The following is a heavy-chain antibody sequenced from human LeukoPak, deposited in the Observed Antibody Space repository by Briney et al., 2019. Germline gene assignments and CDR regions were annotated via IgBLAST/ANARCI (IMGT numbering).Heavy chain of an antibody. V-gene: IGHV4-4*07. J-gene: IGHJ5*02. CDR3: ARDRGITTARGVPSWFDP. CDR2: LYSTGSP. CDR1: GGSFSGYY. Sequence: SETLSLTCAVYGGSFSGYYWSWIRQPAGKGLEWIGRLYSTGSPNYNPSLKSRVTISIDASKNQFSLKLSSVTVADTAVYYCARDRGITTARGVPSWFDPWGQGTLVTVSS. D-gene: IGHD3-10*01.